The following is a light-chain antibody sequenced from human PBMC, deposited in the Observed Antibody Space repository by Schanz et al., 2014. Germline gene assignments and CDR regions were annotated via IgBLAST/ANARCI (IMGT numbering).Light chain of an antibody. J-gene: IGKJ5*01. CDR2: DAS. Sequence: EIVLTQSPATLSLSPGERATLSCRASQSVSSYLAWYQQKPGQAPRLLIYDASNRATGIPARFSGSGSGTEFTLTISSLQSEDFAVYYCQHYDSSSLFTFGRGTRLEI. V-gene: IGKV3-11*01. CDR1: QSVSSY. CDR3: QHYDSSSLFT.